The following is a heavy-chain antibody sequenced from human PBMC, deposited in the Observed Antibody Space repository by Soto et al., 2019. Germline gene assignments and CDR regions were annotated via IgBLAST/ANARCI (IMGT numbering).Heavy chain of an antibody. D-gene: IGHD4-17*01. V-gene: IGHV1-2*02. CDR3: ARVLHYGDDYGDFFDS. CDR1: GYTFAAYY. Sequence: ASVKVSFKPSGYTFAAYYIHWIRQAPGQCLEWMGWINPTSGGTVYAQNFQDRVTMTRDTSLSTDYMELRRLNSEATAVYYCARVLHYGDDYGDFFDSSGQASPVILSA. J-gene: IGHJ4*02. CDR2: INPTSGGT.